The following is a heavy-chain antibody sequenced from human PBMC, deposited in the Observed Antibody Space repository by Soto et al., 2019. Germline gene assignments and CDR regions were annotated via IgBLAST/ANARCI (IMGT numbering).Heavy chain of an antibody. V-gene: IGHV5-51*01. CDR1: GYSFTSYW. Sequence: GESLKISCKGSGYSFTSYWIGWVRQMPGKGLEWMGIIYPGDSDTRYSPSFQGQVTISADKSISTAYLQWSSLKASATAMYYCATLYGSGSYSPNPYDAFDIWGQGTMVTVSS. J-gene: IGHJ3*02. CDR3: ATLYGSGSYSPNPYDAFDI. CDR2: IYPGDSDT. D-gene: IGHD3-10*01.